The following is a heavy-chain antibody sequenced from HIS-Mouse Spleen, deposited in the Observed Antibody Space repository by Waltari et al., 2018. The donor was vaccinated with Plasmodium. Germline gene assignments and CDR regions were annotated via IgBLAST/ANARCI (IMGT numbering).Heavy chain of an antibody. CDR3: ARGRVLGTSSGYFDL. D-gene: IGHD3-10*01. J-gene: IGHJ2*01. CDR1: GGSFSGYY. Sequence: QVQLQQWGAGLLKPSETLSLTCAVYGGSFSGYYGSWSRQPPGKGMEWIGEITHSGSTNYNPSLQSRVTISVDTSKSQFSLKLSSVTAADTAVYYCARGRVLGTSSGYFDLWGRGTLVTVSS. CDR2: ITHSGST. V-gene: IGHV4-34*01.